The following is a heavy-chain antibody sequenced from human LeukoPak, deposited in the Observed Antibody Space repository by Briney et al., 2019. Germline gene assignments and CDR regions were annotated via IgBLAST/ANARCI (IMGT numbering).Heavy chain of an antibody. J-gene: IGHJ3*02. CDR1: GFTFSTYS. D-gene: IGHD3/OR15-3a*01. CDR2: IRSSSSYI. V-gene: IGHV3-21*01. Sequence: PGGSLRLSCAASGFTFSTYSMNWVRQAPGKGLEWVSSIRSSSSYIYYADSVKGRFTISRDNAKNSLYLQMNSLRAEDTAVYYCARMDAFDIWGQGTMVTVSS. CDR3: ARMDAFDI.